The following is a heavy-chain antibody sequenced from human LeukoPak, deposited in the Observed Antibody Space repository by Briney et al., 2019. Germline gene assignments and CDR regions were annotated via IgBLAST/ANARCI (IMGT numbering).Heavy chain of an antibody. CDR2: ISRDSTNI. J-gene: IGHJ6*02. Sequence: GESLRLSCEVSGFIFTSYSMNWVRQAPGKGREWVSYISRDSTNIYYVDSVKGRFTISRDNAKNSLYLQMNSLRAEDTAVYYCARDCSSTSCYVAYYYYGMDVWGQGTTVTVSS. D-gene: IGHD2-2*01. V-gene: IGHV3-48*01. CDR1: GFIFTSYS. CDR3: ARDCSSTSCYVAYYYYGMDV.